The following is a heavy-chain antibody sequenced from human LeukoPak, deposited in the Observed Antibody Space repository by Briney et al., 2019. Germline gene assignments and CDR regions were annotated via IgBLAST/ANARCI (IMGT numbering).Heavy chain of an antibody. CDR2: IYPGDSDT. CDR1: GYSFTSYW. D-gene: IGHD5-12*01. V-gene: IGHV5-51*01. CDR3: ATTSRKLVATF. Sequence: SGKSLKISCKGSGYSFTSYWIGWVRQMPGKGLEWMGIIYPGDSDTRYSPSFQGQVTISADKSISTAYLQWSSLKASDTAMYYCATTSRKLVATFWDQGTLVTVSS. J-gene: IGHJ4*02.